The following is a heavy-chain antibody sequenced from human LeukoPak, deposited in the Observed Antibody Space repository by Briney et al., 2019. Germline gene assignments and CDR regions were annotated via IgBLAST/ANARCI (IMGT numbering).Heavy chain of an antibody. J-gene: IGHJ6*02. V-gene: IGHV6-1*01. CDR2: TYYRSKWYY. D-gene: IGHD1-20*01. CDR3: AREDNWNDYFYGTDV. CDR1: GYSVSSNSAA. Sequence: SQTLSLTCAISGYSVSSNSAAWMWIRQSPSRGLEWLGRTYYRSKWYYDYAVSVKSRITINPDTSKNQFSLHLNSVTAEDTAVYYCAREDNWNDYFYGTDVWGQGTTVTVSS.